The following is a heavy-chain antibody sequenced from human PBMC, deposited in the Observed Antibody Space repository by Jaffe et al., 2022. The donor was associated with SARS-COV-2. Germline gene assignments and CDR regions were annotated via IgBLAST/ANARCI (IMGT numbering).Heavy chain of an antibody. V-gene: IGHV4-34*01. D-gene: IGHD3-22*01. Sequence: QVQLQQWGAGLLKPSETLSLTCAVYGGSFSGYYWSWIRQPPGKGLEWIGEINHSGSTNYNPSLKSRVTISVDTSKNQFSLKLSSVTAADTAVYYCARDHYYDHRGFDYWGQGTLVTVSS. CDR2: INHSGST. CDR1: GGSFSGYY. CDR3: ARDHYYDHRGFDY. J-gene: IGHJ4*02.